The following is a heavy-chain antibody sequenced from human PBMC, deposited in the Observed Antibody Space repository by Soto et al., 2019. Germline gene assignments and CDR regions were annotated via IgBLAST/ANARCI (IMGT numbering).Heavy chain of an antibody. J-gene: IGHJ5*02. CDR3: ARDGKYCGGDCFLNWFDP. V-gene: IGHV1-69*06. Sequence: GASVKVSCKASGGTFSSYAISWVRQAPGRGLEWMGGIIPIFGTANYAQKFQGRVTITADKSTSTAYMELSSLRSEDTAVYYCARDGKYCGGDCFLNWFDPWGRGTLVTVSS. CDR2: IIPIFGTA. D-gene: IGHD2-21*02. CDR1: GGTFSSYA.